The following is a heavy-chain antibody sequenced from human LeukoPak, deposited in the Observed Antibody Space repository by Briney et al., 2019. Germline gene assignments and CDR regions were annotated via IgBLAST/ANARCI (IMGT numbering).Heavy chain of an antibody. Sequence: AETLSLTCTVSGGSISSYYWSWIRQPPGGGREWSGYIYYTGSTNYNPSLKSRVTMSVDTSRNQFFLRLSSVTAADTAVYYCARFSQYYHSSVHYLDYWGQGTLVSVSS. J-gene: IGHJ4*02. CDR3: ARFSQYYHSSVHYLDY. CDR2: IYYTGST. CDR1: GGSISSYY. V-gene: IGHV4-59*01. D-gene: IGHD3-22*01.